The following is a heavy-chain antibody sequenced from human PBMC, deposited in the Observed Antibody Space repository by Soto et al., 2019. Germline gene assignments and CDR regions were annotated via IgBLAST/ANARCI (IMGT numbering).Heavy chain of an antibody. D-gene: IGHD2-2*01. J-gene: IGHJ4*02. Sequence: PGGSLRLSCVASGFTFSTYTMSWVRQAPGKGLEWVSAISGSGGSPSYADSVQGRFSISRDNPRNTLYLQMNSLRGEDTAMYYCAKARCSTTNCYVPEYWGQGTLVTVS. V-gene: IGHV3-23*01. CDR1: GFTFSTYT. CDR3: AKARCSTTNCYVPEY. CDR2: ISGSGGSP.